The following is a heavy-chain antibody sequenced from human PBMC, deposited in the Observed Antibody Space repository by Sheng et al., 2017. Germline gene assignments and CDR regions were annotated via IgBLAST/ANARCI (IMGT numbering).Heavy chain of an antibody. D-gene: IGHD2-2*01. CDR1: GFTFSSYG. CDR3: ARDRGSCSSTSCYDFDY. V-gene: IGHV3-33*01. CDR2: IWYDGSNK. Sequence: QVQLVESGGGVVQPGRSLRLSCAASGFTFSSYGMHWVRQAPGKGLEWVAVIWYDGSNKYYADSVKGRFTISRDNSKNTLYLQMNSLRAEDTAVYYCARDRGSCSSTSCYDFDYWGQGTLVTVSS. J-gene: IGHJ4*02.